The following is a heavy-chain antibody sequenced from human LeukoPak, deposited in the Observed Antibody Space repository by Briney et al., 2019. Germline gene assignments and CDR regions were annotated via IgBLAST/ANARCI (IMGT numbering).Heavy chain of an antibody. CDR3: ARDKKNYYGSGSYYYYGMDV. V-gene: IGHV3-21*01. D-gene: IGHD3-10*01. J-gene: IGHJ6*02. Sequence: TGGSLRLSCAASGFTFSGYNMNWVSQAPGKGLEWVSSISSSSSDTHFADSVKGRFTISRDNAKNSLYLQMNSLRAGDTAVYYCARDKKNYYGSGSYYYYGMDVWGQGTTVTVSS. CDR2: ISSSSSDT. CDR1: GFTFSGYN.